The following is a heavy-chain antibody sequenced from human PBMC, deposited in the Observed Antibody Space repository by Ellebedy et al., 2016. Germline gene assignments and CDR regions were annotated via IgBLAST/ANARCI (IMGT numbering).Heavy chain of an antibody. Sequence: ASVKVSXXASGYTFTSYGISWVRQAPGQGLEWMGWISAYNGNTSYAQKFQGRVTMTRDTSTSTVYMELSSLRSEDTAVYYCARVNDYCSSTSCYSDYMDVWGKGTTVTVSS. J-gene: IGHJ6*03. CDR1: GYTFTSYG. CDR3: ARVNDYCSSTSCYSDYMDV. V-gene: IGHV1-18*01. CDR2: ISAYNGNT. D-gene: IGHD2-2*01.